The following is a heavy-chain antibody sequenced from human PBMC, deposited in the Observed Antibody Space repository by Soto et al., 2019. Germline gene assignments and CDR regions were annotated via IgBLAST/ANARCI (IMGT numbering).Heavy chain of an antibody. CDR2: ISAYNGNT. J-gene: IGHJ6*02. D-gene: IGHD1-26*01. Sequence: AAVKVSCKASGYTFTSYGISWVRQAPGQGLEWMGWISAYNGNTNYAQKLQGRVTMTTDTSTSTAYMELRSLRSDDTAVYYCAREPIVGASHWGAIGYYGMDVWGQGTTVTVSS. CDR3: AREPIVGASHWGAIGYYGMDV. V-gene: IGHV1-18*01. CDR1: GYTFTSYG.